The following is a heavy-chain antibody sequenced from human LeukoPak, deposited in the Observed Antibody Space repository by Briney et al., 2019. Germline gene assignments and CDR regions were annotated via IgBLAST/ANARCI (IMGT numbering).Heavy chain of an antibody. J-gene: IGHJ4*02. Sequence: GRSLRLSCAASGFTFDDYAMHWVRQAPGKGLEWVSGISWNSGSIGYADSVKGRFTISRDNAKNSLYLQMNSLRAEDTALYYCAKARGGIFGVVPPPDYWGQGTLVTVSS. D-gene: IGHD3-3*01. CDR1: GFTFDDYA. CDR3: AKARGGIFGVVPPPDY. CDR2: ISWNSGSI. V-gene: IGHV3-9*01.